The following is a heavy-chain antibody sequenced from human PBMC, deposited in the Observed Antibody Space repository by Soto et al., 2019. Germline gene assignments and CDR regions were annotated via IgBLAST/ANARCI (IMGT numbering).Heavy chain of an antibody. Sequence: QVQLVESGGGVVQPGRSLRLSCAASGFTFSTYAMHWVRQAPGKGLEWVAVISYDGTKKYYADSVKGRLTISRENSKNTLNLQMNSLRDEDTAVYYCARADSGDYDPNDYYYYGMDVWGRGTTVTVSS. J-gene: IGHJ6*02. CDR1: GFTFSTYA. CDR2: ISYDGTKK. V-gene: IGHV3-30-3*01. CDR3: ARADSGDYDPNDYYYYGMDV. D-gene: IGHD4-17*01.